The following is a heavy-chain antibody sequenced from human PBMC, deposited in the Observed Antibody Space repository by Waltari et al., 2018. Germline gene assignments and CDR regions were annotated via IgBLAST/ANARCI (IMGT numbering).Heavy chain of an antibody. CDR1: GFTFSSYW. J-gene: IGHJ4*02. CDR3: ATAGGSSWENY. D-gene: IGHD1-26*01. CDR2: ISSDGSST. V-gene: IGHV3-74*01. Sequence: EVQLVESGGGLVQPGGSLRLSCAASGFTFSSYWMHWVRQAPGKGLVWVSGISSDGSSTNYVDSGKGRFTISRDNAKNTLYLEMNSLRAEDTAVYYCATAGGSSWENYWGQGTLVTVSS.